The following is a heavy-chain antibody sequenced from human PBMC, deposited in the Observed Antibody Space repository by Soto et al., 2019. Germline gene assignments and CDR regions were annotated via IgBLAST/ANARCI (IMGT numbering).Heavy chain of an antibody. V-gene: IGHV3-66*01. CDR1: GFTVSSYY. Sequence: PGGSLRLSCAASGFTVSSYYMSWVRQAPGRGLEWVSVIYSAGSADFADSVKGRFTISRDNSKNTLYLQMSSLRAEDTAVYYCARVPSSNYHYFDYWGQGTLVTV. J-gene: IGHJ4*02. D-gene: IGHD6-13*01. CDR2: IYSAGSA. CDR3: ARVPSSNYHYFDY.